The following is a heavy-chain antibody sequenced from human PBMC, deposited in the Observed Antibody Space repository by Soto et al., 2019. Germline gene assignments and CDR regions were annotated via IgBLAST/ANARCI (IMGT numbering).Heavy chain of an antibody. J-gene: IGHJ4*02. CDR2: ITSSGNT. CDR3: ARYTSTWGIH. Sequence: EVQLLESGGGLVQSGGSLRLSCAASGFTFSSYAMTWVRQAPGKGLEWVSSITSSGNTYYADSVKGRFTISRDNSKNTLYLQMNSLRAEDTAVYSCARYTSTWGIHWGQGTLVTVSS. V-gene: IGHV3-23*01. D-gene: IGHD6-13*01. CDR1: GFTFSSYA.